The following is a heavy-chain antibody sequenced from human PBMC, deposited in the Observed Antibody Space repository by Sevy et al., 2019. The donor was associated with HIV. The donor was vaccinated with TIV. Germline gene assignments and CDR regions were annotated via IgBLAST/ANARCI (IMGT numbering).Heavy chain of an antibody. CDR2: ISGSGGST. Sequence: GGSLRLSCAASGFTFSTYSMNWVRQAPGKGLEWVSAISGSGGSTYYADSVKGRFTISRDNSKNTLYLQMNSLRAEDTAVYYCAKVRYDYIWGSYRYSPPFDYWGQGTLVTVSS. D-gene: IGHD3-16*02. V-gene: IGHV3-23*01. CDR3: AKVRYDYIWGSYRYSPPFDY. J-gene: IGHJ4*02. CDR1: GFTFSTYS.